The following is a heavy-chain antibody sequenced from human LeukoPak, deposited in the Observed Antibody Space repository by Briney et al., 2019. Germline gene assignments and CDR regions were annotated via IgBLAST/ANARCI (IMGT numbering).Heavy chain of an antibody. Sequence: SETLSLTCAVYGGSFSGYYWSWIRQPPGTGLEWIGEINHSGSTNYNPSLKSRVTISVDTSKNQFSLKLSSVTAADTAAYYCASSGSGPTLDNWFDPWGQGTLVTVSS. J-gene: IGHJ5*02. CDR3: ASSGSGPTLDNWFDP. CDR1: GGSFSGYY. CDR2: INHSGST. V-gene: IGHV4-34*01. D-gene: IGHD2-15*01.